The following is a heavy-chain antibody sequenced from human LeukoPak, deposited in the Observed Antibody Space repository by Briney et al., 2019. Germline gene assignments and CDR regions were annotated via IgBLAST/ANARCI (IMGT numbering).Heavy chain of an antibody. V-gene: IGHV1-8*01. Sequence: ASVKVSCKASGYTFRDYEINWVRQAPGLGLEWVAWIHANSGKAGSAQKFQGRVTLTRDTSTETAFMELSGLTSDDSATYFCARGHKGENRYFENGGQETLVTVSS. D-gene: IGHD3-9*01. CDR1: GYTFRDYE. J-gene: IGHJ4*02. CDR2: IHANSGKA. CDR3: ARGHKGENRYFEN.